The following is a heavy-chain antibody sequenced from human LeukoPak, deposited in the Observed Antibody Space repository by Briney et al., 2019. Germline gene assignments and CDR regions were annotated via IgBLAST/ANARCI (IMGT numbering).Heavy chain of an antibody. CDR3: ARDLGEGAKRDLDF. J-gene: IGHJ4*02. Sequence: ASVKVSCKTSGYRFIDYGISWGRQAPGQGLRCMGWINTYNGNTEYAQSLQGRAPMTIDTATETAYLEVRSLISDDTAVYYCARDLGEGAKRDLDFWGQGTLVTVSS. CDR1: GYRFIDYG. D-gene: IGHD1-26*01. V-gene: IGHV1-18*01. CDR2: INTYNGNT.